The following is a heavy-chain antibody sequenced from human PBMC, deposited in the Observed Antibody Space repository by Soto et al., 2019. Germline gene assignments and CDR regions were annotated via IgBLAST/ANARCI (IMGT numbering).Heavy chain of an antibody. D-gene: IGHD3-16*01. CDR1: RYTFTSYD. Sequence: QVQLVQSGAEVKKPGASVKVSCKASRYTFTSYDINWVRQASGQGLEWMGWMNPNSGNTGYAQKFQGRVTMTRNNSISTAYMELSSLRSEDTAMYYCARVNDMGNRGEGIEYWGQGTLVTVSS. CDR3: ARVNDMGNRGEGIEY. J-gene: IGHJ4*02. CDR2: MNPNSGNT. V-gene: IGHV1-8*01.